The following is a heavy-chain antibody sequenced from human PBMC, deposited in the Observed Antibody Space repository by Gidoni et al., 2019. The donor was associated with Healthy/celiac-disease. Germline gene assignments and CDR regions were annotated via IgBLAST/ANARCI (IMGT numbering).Heavy chain of an antibody. CDR2: INHSGST. J-gene: IGHJ6*02. Sequence: QVQLQQWGAGLLKPSETLSLTCAVYGGSFSGYYWSWIRQPPGKGLEWIGEINHSGSTNYNPSLKSRVTISVDTSKDQFSLKLSSVTAADTAVYYCARGQRNEDFWSGYRRGTYYYYYGMDVWGQGTTVTVSS. CDR3: ARGQRNEDFWSGYRRGTYYYYYGMDV. V-gene: IGHV4-34*01. D-gene: IGHD3-3*01. CDR1: GGSFSGYY.